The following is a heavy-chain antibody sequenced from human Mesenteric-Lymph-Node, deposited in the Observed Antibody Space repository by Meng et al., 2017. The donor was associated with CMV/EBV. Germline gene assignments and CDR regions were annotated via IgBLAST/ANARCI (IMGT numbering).Heavy chain of an antibody. CDR2: ISYDGSNK. V-gene: IGHV3-30-3*01. D-gene: IGHD6-13*01. CDR1: GFTFSSYA. J-gene: IGHJ4*02. Sequence: GESLKISCAASGFTFSSYAMHWVRQAPGKGLEWVAVISYDGSNKYYADSVKGRFTISRDNSKNTLYLQMNSLRAEDTAVYYCAKAVGIAAAGTWADYWGQGTLVTVSS. CDR3: AKAVGIAAAGTWADY.